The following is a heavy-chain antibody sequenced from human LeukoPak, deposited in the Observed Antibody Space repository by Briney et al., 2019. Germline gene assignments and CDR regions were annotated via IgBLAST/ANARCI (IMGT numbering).Heavy chain of an antibody. J-gene: IGHJ5*02. CDR1: GYTFTGYY. CDR2: INPNSGGT. CDR3: ARGGRYYYDSSGWFDP. D-gene: IGHD3-22*01. Sequence: GASVKVSCKASGYTFTGYYMHWVRQAPGQGLEWMGWINPNSGGTNYAQKFQGRVTMTRDTSISTAYVELSRLRSDDTAVYYRARGGRYYYDSSGWFDPWGQGTLVTVSS. V-gene: IGHV1-2*02.